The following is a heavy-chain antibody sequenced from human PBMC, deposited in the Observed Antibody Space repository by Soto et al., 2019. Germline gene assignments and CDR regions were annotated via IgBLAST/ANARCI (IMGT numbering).Heavy chain of an antibody. V-gene: IGHV4-4*07. CDR3: ARGGYSSGWYGGGYYYYYGMDV. J-gene: IGHJ6*02. CDR1: GGSISSYY. CDR2: IYTSGST. Sequence: SETLALPGTVSGGSISSYYWSWIRQPAGKGLEWIGRIYTSGSTNYNPSLKSRVTMSVDTSKNQFSLKLSSVTAADTAVYYCARGGYSSGWYGGGYYYYYGMDVWGQGTTVTVSS. D-gene: IGHD6-19*01.